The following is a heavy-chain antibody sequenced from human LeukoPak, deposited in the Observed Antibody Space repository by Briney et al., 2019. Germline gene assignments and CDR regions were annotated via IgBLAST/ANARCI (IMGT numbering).Heavy chain of an antibody. CDR3: ARGYRYAFDN. CDR2: IGISSGNT. V-gene: IGHV3-48*04. D-gene: IGHD5-12*01. CDR1: GFTFSSYS. Sequence: GGSLRLSCAASGFTFSSYSMNWVRQAPGKGLEWISYIGISSGNTKYADSVKGRFTISGDNAKNSLYLQMNSPRVEDTAVYYCARGYRYAFDNWGQGTLVTVSS. J-gene: IGHJ4*02.